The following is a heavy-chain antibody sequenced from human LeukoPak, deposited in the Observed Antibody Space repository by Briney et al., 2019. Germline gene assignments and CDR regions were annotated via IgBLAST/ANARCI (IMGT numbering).Heavy chain of an antibody. D-gene: IGHD1-26*01. J-gene: IGHJ4*02. V-gene: IGHV3-48*01. CDR2: ISSSSTI. CDR3: ARGLQWELHLPPGY. Sequence: GSLRLSCAASGFTFSSYVMNWVRQAPGKGLEWVSYISSSSTIYYADSVKGRFTISRDNAKNSLYLQMNSLRAEDTAVYYCARGLQWELHLPPGYWGQGTLVTVS. CDR1: GFTFSSYV.